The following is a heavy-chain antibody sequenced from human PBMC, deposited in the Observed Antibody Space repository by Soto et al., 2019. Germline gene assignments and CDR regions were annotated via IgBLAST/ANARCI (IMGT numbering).Heavy chain of an antibody. J-gene: IGHJ4*02. CDR1: GFTFSSYG. Sequence: GGSLRLSCAASGFTFSSYGMHWVRQAPGKGLEWVAVIWYDGSNKYYADSVKGRFTISRDNSKNTLYLQMNSLRAEDTAVYYCASLGYDSSGYYFDYWGQGTLVTVSS. D-gene: IGHD3-22*01. CDR2: IWYDGSNK. V-gene: IGHV3-33*01. CDR3: ASLGYDSSGYYFDY.